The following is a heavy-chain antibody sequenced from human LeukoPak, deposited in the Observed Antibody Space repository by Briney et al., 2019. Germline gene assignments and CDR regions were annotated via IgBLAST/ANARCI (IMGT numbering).Heavy chain of an antibody. CDR3: AKVRYCSGVNCYPDDN. CDR1: GFTFSNYG. CDR2: IRYDGNNK. Sequence: GGSLRLSCAASGFTFSNYGMSWFRQAPGKGLNWVAFIRYDGNNKYYADSVKGRFTISRDNSKNMLYLEMNSLSTEDTAVYYCAKVRYCSGVNCYPDDNWGQGTLVTVSS. V-gene: IGHV3-30*02. J-gene: IGHJ4*02. D-gene: IGHD2-15*01.